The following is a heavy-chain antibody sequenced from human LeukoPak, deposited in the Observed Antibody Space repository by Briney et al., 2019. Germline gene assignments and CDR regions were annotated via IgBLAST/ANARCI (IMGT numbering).Heavy chain of an antibody. V-gene: IGHV3-30*03. CDR1: GFTFSSYG. Sequence: SGGSLRLSCAASGFTFSSYGMHWVRQAPGKGLEWVAVISYDGSNKYYADSVKGRFTISRDNSKNTVYLQMNSLRAEDAAVYYCARDPTGSYYKWLDPWGQGTLVTVSS. J-gene: IGHJ5*02. D-gene: IGHD1-26*01. CDR2: ISYDGSNK. CDR3: ARDPTGSYYKWLDP.